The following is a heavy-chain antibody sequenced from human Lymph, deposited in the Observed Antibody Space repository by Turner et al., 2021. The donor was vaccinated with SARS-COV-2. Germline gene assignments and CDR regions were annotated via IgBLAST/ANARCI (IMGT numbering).Heavy chain of an antibody. D-gene: IGHD3-16*01. CDR1: GFTFSNSG. Sequence: QVQLVESGGGVVQPGRALRLSCAASGFTFSNSGMHWVRQAPGKGLEWVAVIWFDGSNKYYADSVKSRFTISRDNSKNTLYLQMNSLRAEDTAVYYCARHNGGRLDYWGQGTRVTVSS. CDR2: IWFDGSNK. V-gene: IGHV3-33*01. CDR3: ARHNGGRLDY. J-gene: IGHJ4*02.